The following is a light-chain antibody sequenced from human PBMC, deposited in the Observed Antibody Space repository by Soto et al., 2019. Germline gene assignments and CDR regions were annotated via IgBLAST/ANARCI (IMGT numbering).Light chain of an antibody. Sequence: QAVVTQPASVSGSPGQSITISCTGTSSDVGGYNYVSWYQQHPGKAPKLMIYDVSNRPSGVSNRFSGSKSGNTASLTISGLQAEDEADYYCSSYTSSRTRVFGGGTKLTVL. J-gene: IGLJ2*01. V-gene: IGLV2-14*03. CDR2: DVS. CDR3: SSYTSSRTRV. CDR1: SSDVGGYNY.